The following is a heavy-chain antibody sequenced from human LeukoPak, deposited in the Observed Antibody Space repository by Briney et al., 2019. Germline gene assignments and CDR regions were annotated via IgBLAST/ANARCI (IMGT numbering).Heavy chain of an antibody. Sequence: GASVKVSCKASVYTFSSYGINWVRQTPGQGLEWMGWISVINNANTRYAQNFQGRLTMTTDTSTTTAYMELRSLRSDDTAVYYCSREFPFCGADCFSGVFDIWGQGTMVTVS. CDR3: SREFPFCGADCFSGVFDI. J-gene: IGHJ3*02. CDR2: ISVINNANT. V-gene: IGHV1-18*01. D-gene: IGHD2-21*02. CDR1: VYTFSSYG.